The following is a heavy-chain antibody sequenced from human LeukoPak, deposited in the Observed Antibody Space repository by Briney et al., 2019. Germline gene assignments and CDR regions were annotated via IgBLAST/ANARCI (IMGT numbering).Heavy chain of an antibody. CDR2: ISGSGGST. J-gene: IGHJ4*02. CDR3: AKDSFWSGYYMFNPETYYSDY. V-gene: IGHV3-23*01. Sequence: PGGSLRLSCAASGFTFSSYAMSWVRQAPGKGLEWVSAISGSGGSTYYADSVKGRFTISRDNSKNTLYLQMNSLRAEDTAVYYCAKDSFWSGYYMFNPETYYSDYWGQGTLVTVSS. D-gene: IGHD3-3*01. CDR1: GFTFSSYA.